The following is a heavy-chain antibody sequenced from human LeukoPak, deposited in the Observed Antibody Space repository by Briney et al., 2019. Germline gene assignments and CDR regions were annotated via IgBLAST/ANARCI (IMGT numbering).Heavy chain of an antibody. V-gene: IGHV3-74*01. Sequence: GALRLSCAAPGFTFSNYWMHWVRQAPGKGLVWVSRINPDGSITTYADSVKGRFTISRDNAKNTVYLQMNSLRAEDTAVYYCARELGGSKDYWGQGTLVTVSS. CDR2: INPDGSIT. D-gene: IGHD5-12*01. J-gene: IGHJ4*02. CDR3: ARELGGSKDY. CDR1: GFTFSNYW.